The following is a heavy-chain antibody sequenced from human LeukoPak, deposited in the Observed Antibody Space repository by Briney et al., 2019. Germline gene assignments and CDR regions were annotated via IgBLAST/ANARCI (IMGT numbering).Heavy chain of an antibody. V-gene: IGHV3-23*01. CDR3: AKCGYDSSGYYPLPSDY. CDR1: GFTFSSYA. D-gene: IGHD3-22*01. CDR2: ISGSGGST. Sequence: GGSLRLSCAAAGFTFSSYAMSWVRQAPGKGLEWVSAISGSGGSTHYADCVKGRFTISRDNSKNSLYLQMTRLRAENTAVYYCAKCGYDSSGYYPLPSDYWGQGTLVTVSS. J-gene: IGHJ4*02.